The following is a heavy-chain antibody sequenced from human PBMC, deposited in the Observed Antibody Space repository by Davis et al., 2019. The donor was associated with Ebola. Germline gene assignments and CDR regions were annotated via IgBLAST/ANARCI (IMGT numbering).Heavy chain of an antibody. CDR2: IYPGDSDT. CDR1: GYSFTSYW. D-gene: IGHD6-19*01. V-gene: IGHV5-51*01. Sequence: PGGSLRLSCKGSGYSFTSYWIGWVRQMPGKGLEWMGIIYPGDSDTRYSPSFQGQVTISADKSISTAYLQWSSLKASDTAMYYCARQRDSSGWPLPFDYWGQGTLVTVSS. CDR3: ARQRDSSGWPLPFDY. J-gene: IGHJ4*02.